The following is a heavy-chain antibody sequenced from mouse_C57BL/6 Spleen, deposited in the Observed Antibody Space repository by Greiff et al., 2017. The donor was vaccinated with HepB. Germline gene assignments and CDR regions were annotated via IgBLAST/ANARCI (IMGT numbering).Heavy chain of an antibody. D-gene: IGHD2-1*01. CDR3: ARGVYYGNYEYYAMDY. V-gene: IGHV1-81*01. CDR1: GYTFTSYG. J-gene: IGHJ4*01. Sequence: VQLQQSGAELARPGASVKLSCKASGYTFTSYGISWVKQSTGQGLEWIGEIYPRSGNTYYNEKFKGKATLTADKSSSTAYMELRSLTSEDSAVYFCARGVYYGNYEYYAMDYWGQGTSVTVSS. CDR2: IYPRSGNT.